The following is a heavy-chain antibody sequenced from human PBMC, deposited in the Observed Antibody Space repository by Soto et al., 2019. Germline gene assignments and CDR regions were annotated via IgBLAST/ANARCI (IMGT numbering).Heavy chain of an antibody. V-gene: IGHV1-69*02. CDR2: IIPILGIA. CDR3: SIEYCSSTSCYRDY. Sequence: QVQLVQSGAEVKKPGSSVKVSCKASGGTFSSYTISWVRQAPGQGLEWMGRIIPILGIANSAQKFQGRVTITADNSTSTAYMELSSLRSEDTAVYYCSIEYCSSTSCYRDYWGQGTLVTVSS. CDR1: GGTFSSYT. J-gene: IGHJ4*02. D-gene: IGHD2-2*02.